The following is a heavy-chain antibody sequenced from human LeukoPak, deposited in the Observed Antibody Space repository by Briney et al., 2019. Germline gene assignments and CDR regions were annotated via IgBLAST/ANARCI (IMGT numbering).Heavy chain of an antibody. D-gene: IGHD2-2*02. CDR1: SYSISSGYY. CDR2: IDQSGTT. V-gene: IGHV4-38-2*02. CDR3: ARVYCSSTSCYTYAFDI. Sequence: SETLSLTCTVSSYSISSGYYWGWIRQSPGKGLEWIGSIDQSGTTYYHPSLKSRVTISVDTSKNQFSLKLSSVTAADTAVYYCARVYCSSTSCYTYAFDIWGQGTMVTVSS. J-gene: IGHJ3*02.